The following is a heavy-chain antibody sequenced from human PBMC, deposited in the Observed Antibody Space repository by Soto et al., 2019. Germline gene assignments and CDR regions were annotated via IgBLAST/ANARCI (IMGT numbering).Heavy chain of an antibody. V-gene: IGHV3-15*07. D-gene: IGHD2-2*01. CDR2: IKSKIDGGTT. CDR1: GFIVSSAW. CDR3: TTAHQRALHEDTARS. Sequence: EVQLVESGGGLVKPGGSLRLSCTVSGFIVSSAWMNWVRQAPGKGLEWVGRIKSKIDGGTTDYAAPVQGRFTISLEDSKNMLYLQRESLSTEDTAVYYCTTAHQRALHEDTARSWGQGTLVTVSS. J-gene: IGHJ5*02.